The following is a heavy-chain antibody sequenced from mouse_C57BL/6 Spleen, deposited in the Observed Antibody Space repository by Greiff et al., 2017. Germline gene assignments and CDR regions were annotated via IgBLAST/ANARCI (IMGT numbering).Heavy chain of an antibody. CDR2: INPGSGGT. D-gene: IGHD3-1*01. J-gene: IGHJ4*01. Sequence: VQLQESGAELVRPGTSVKVSCKASGYASTNYLIEWVKQRPGQGLEWIGVINPGSGGTNYNEKFKGKATLTADKSSSTAYMQLSSLTSEDSAVYFCARSGDAMDYWGQGTSVTVSS. CDR1: GYASTNYL. CDR3: ARSGDAMDY. V-gene: IGHV1-54*01.